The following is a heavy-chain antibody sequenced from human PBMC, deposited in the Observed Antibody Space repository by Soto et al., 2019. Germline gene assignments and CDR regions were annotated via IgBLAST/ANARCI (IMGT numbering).Heavy chain of an antibody. D-gene: IGHD5-12*01. Sequence: ESGGGLVQPGGSLRLSCAASGFTFRTNDMHWVRQAPGKGLEWVAGIGTAADTYYPDSVKGRFTISRDNAKSSLYLQMKSLRAGDTAVYYCARGWLRRGYLDYWGQGTLVTVSS. CDR1: GFTFRTND. CDR2: IGTAADT. V-gene: IGHV3-13*04. J-gene: IGHJ4*02. CDR3: ARGWLRRGYLDY.